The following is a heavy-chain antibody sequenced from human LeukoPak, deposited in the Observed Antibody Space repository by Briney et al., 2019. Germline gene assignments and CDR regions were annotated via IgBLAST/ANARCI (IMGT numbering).Heavy chain of an antibody. CDR2: IFHSGSS. Sequence: PSETLSLTCAVSGDSISGGDYSWRWIRQPSGKGLEWIGYIFHSGSSYYNPSLKSRVTISVDKSKNQFSLRLTSVTAADTAVYYCARELWFVNAPGSWFDPWGQGTLVTVSS. CDR3: ARELWFVNAPGSWFDP. V-gene: IGHV4-30-2*01. J-gene: IGHJ5*02. D-gene: IGHD3-10*01. CDR1: GDSISGGDYS.